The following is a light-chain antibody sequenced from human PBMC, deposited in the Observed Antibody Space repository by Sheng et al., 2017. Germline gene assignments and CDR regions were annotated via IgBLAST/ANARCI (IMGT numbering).Light chain of an antibody. CDR1: QSVDSNY. CDR2: AAS. V-gene: IGKV3-20*01. CDR3: QQFGSSFWT. J-gene: IGKJ1*01. Sequence: ENVLTQSPGTLSLSPGERATLSCRASQSVDSNYLAWYQQKPGQPPRLLIYAASSRATGVPDRFSGSGSGTDFMLTISGLEPEDFAVYYCQQFGSSFWTFGQGTKVEIK.